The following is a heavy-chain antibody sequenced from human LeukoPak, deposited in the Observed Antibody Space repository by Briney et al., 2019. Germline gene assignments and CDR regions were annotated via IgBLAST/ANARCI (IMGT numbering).Heavy chain of an antibody. Sequence: PSETLSLTCTVSGGSISSGSYYWSWIRQPAGKGLEWIGRIYTSGSTNYNPSLKSRVTTSVDTSKNQFSLKLSSVTAADTAVYYCVREGIVVVPAATPNWFDPWGQGTLVTVSS. V-gene: IGHV4-61*02. CDR3: VREGIVVVPAATPNWFDP. CDR1: GGSISSGSYY. CDR2: IYTSGST. D-gene: IGHD2-2*01. J-gene: IGHJ5*02.